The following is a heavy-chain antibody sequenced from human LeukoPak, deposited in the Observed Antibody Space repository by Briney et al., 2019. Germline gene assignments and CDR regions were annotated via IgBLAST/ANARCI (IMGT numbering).Heavy chain of an antibody. CDR3: ARDPAIAAAGTGLSWFDP. V-gene: IGHV1-69*06. D-gene: IGHD6-13*01. Sequence: ASVKVSCKASGGTFSSYAISWVRQAPGQGLEWMGGIIPIFGTANYAQKFQGRVTITADKSTSTAYMELSSLRSEDTVVYYCARDPAIAAAGTGLSWFDPWGQGTLVTVSS. CDR2: IIPIFGTA. J-gene: IGHJ5*02. CDR1: GGTFSSYA.